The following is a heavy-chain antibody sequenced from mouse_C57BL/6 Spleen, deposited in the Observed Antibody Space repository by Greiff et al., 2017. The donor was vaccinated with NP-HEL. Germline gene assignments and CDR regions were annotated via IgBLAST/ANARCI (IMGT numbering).Heavy chain of an antibody. D-gene: IGHD2-4*01. CDR1: GYTIKNSY. V-gene: IGHV14-3*01. CDR2: IDPANGNT. CDR3: ALYDYAWFAY. J-gene: IGHJ3*01. Sequence: EVQRQQPVAELVRPGASVKLSCTASGYTIKNSYMHWVKQRPEQGLEWIGRIDPANGNTKYAPKFQGKATITVDTSSNTAYLQLSSLTSEDTAIYYCALYDYAWFAYWGQGTLVTVSA.